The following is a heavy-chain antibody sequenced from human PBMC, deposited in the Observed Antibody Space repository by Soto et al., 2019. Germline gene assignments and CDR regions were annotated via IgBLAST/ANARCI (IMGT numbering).Heavy chain of an antibody. D-gene: IGHD1-1*01. CDR2: IYYSGNT. V-gene: IGHV4-39*01. CDR1: GGSISSSTYY. Sequence: SETLSLTCTVSGGSISSSTYYWGWIRQPPGKGLEWIGSIYYSGNTYYNPSLKSRVTISVDTSKNQFSLKLSSVTAADTAVYYCARHLSNWNHVDYWGQGTLVTVSS. J-gene: IGHJ4*02. CDR3: ARHLSNWNHVDY.